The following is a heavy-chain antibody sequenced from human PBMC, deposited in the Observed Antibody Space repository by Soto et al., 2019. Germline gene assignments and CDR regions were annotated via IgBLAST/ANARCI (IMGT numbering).Heavy chain of an antibody. CDR2: TYYRSKWSF. CDR3: AGVTWFRAMDV. Sequence: SQTLSLTCAISGDSVSSDTGAWNWIRQSPSRGLEWLGRTYYRSKWSFDYAISVKSRITIDPDTSKNQFSLHLDSLTPEDTAVYYCAGVTWFRAMDVWGQGTPGTVSS. D-gene: IGHD3-10*01. J-gene: IGHJ6*02. V-gene: IGHV6-1*01. CDR1: GDSVSSDTGA.